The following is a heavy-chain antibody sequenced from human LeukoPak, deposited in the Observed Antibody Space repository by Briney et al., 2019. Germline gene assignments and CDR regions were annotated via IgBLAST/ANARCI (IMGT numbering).Heavy chain of an antibody. CDR3: AKEMGNTCYYYGMDV. J-gene: IGHJ6*02. CDR1: GFTFSSYG. Sequence: GRSLRLSCAASGFTFSSYGMHWVRQAPGKGLEWVAVISYDGSNKYYADSVKGRFTISRDNSKNTLYLQMNSLRAEDTAVYYCAKEMGNTCYYYGMDVWGQGTTVTVSS. D-gene: IGHD1/OR15-1a*01. CDR2: ISYDGSNK. V-gene: IGHV3-30*18.